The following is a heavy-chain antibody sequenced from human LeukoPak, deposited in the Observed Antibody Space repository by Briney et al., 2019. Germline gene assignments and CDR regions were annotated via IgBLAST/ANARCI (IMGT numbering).Heavy chain of an antibody. CDR1: GGSFSGYY. J-gene: IGHJ4*02. Sequence: PSETLSLTCAVYGGSFSGYYCSWIRQPPGKGLEWIGEINHSGSTNYNPSLKSRVTISVDTSKNQFSLKLSSVTAADTAVYYCARVGVTTPYYWGRGTLVTVSS. CDR3: ARVGVTTPYY. V-gene: IGHV4-34*01. D-gene: IGHD4-17*01. CDR2: INHSGST.